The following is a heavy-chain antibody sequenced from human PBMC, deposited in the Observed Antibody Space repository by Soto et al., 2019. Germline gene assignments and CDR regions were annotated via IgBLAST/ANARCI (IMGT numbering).Heavy chain of an antibody. D-gene: IGHD5-18*01. CDR2: ISNSGST. V-gene: IGHV4-30-4*01. J-gene: IGHJ4*02. CDR3: ATESGSTYGYFDH. Sequence: PSETLSLTCAVSGGSFTSNNWWTWIRQSPGKGLEWIGYISNSGSTGYNPSLKTRLSMSVDRSKNQFTLRLTSVTAADTAVYFCATESGSTYGYFDHWGQGTQVTVSS. CDR1: GGSFTSNNW.